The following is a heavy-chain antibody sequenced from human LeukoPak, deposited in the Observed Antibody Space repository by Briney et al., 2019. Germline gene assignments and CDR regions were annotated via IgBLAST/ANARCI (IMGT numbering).Heavy chain of an antibody. CDR1: GASISSYY. CDR3: ARVGYSYGNDY. J-gene: IGHJ4*02. CDR2: IHYSGST. Sequence: PSETLSLTCTVSGASISSYYWNWIRQPPGKGLEWIGYIHYSGSTNYNPSLKSRVTISADTSKNQFSLKLTSVTAADTAVYFCARVGYSYGNDYWGQGTLVTVSS. V-gene: IGHV4-59*01. D-gene: IGHD5-18*01.